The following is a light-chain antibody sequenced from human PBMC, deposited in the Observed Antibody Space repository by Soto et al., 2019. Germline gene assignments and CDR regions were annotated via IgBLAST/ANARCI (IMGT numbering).Light chain of an antibody. V-gene: IGKV1-5*03. CDR1: QTISSW. Sequence: DIQMTQSPSTLSGSVGDRVTITCRASQTISSWLAWYQQKPGKASKLLIYKASTLKSGVPSRFSGSGSGTEFTLTISSLQPDDFATYYCQEYKTWTFGQGTKVDIK. CDR3: QEYKTWT. CDR2: KAS. J-gene: IGKJ1*01.